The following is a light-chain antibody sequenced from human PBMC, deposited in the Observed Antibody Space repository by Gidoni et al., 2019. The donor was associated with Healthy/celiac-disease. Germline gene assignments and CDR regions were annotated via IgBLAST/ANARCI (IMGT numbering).Light chain of an antibody. J-gene: IGLJ2*01. CDR2: EVS. Sequence: QSALTQPPSASGSPGQAVNISCTGTSSDVGGYNYVSWYQQHPGKAPKLMIYEVSKRPSGVPDRLSGSKSGNTASLTVSGLQAEDEADYYCSSYAGSNNKVFGGGTKLTVL. CDR1: SSDVGGYNY. CDR3: SSYAGSNNKV. V-gene: IGLV2-8*01.